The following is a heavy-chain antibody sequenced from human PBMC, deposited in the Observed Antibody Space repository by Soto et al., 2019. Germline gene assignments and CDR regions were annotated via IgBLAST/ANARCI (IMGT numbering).Heavy chain of an antibody. D-gene: IGHD5-12*01. CDR3: ARVDGYNYTLDY. Sequence: LSLSCAASGFTFSDYYMSWIRQAPGKGLEWVSYISSSSSYTNYADSVKGRFTISRDNAKNSLYLQMNSLRAEDTAVYYCARVDGYNYTLDYWGQGTLVTVSS. V-gene: IGHV3-11*06. CDR2: ISSSSSYT. CDR1: GFTFSDYY. J-gene: IGHJ4*02.